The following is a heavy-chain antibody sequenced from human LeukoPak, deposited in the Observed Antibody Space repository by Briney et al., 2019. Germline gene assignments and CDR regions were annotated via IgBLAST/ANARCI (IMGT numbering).Heavy chain of an antibody. D-gene: IGHD3-3*01. CDR2: ISAYNGNT. J-gene: IGHJ4*02. CDR3: ARGEMPYDFWSGYSVLDY. V-gene: IGHV1-18*01. Sequence: ASVKVSCKASGYTFTSYGISWVRQAPGQGLEWMGWISAYNGNTNYAQKLQGRVTMTTDTSTSTAYMELRSLRSDDTAVYYCARGEMPYDFWSGYSVLDYWGQGTLVTVSS. CDR1: GYTFTSYG.